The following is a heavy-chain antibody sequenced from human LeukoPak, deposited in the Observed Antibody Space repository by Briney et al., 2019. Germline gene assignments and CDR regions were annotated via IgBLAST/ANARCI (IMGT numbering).Heavy chain of an antibody. CDR3: ARISAAGIYWYFDL. J-gene: IGHJ2*01. V-gene: IGHV4-39*07. CDR1: GGSISSSSYY. D-gene: IGHD6-13*01. CDR2: IYYSGGT. Sequence: SETLSLTCTVSGGSISSSSYYWGWIRQPPGKGLEWIGSIYYSGGTYYNPSLKSGVTISVDTSKNQFSLKLSSVTAADTAVYYCARISAAGIYWYFDLWGRGTLVTVSS.